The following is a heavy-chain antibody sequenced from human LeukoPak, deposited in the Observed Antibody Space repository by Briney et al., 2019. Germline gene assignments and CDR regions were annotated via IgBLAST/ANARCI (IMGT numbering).Heavy chain of an antibody. V-gene: IGHV5-51*01. Sequence: GESLKISCKGSGYSFTSYWIGWVRQMPGKXLEWMGIIYPGDSDTRYSPSFQGQVTISADKSISTAYLQWSSLKASDTAMYYCASQGIAVAGTAEYFQHWGQGTLSPSPQ. J-gene: IGHJ1*01. D-gene: IGHD6-19*01. CDR2: IYPGDSDT. CDR1: GYSFTSYW. CDR3: ASQGIAVAGTAEYFQH.